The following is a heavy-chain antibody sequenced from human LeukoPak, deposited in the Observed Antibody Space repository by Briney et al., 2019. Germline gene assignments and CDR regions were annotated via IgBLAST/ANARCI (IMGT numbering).Heavy chain of an antibody. D-gene: IGHD3-16*02. Sequence: ASVKVSCKASGYTFTSYYMDWVRQAPGQGLEWMGIINPRGGSTSYAQKFQGRVTMTRDTSTSTVYMELSSLRSEDTAVYYCARGGRIMITFGGVIATDAFDIWGQGTKVTVSS. CDR1: GYTFTSYY. CDR3: ARGGRIMITFGGVIATDAFDI. CDR2: INPRGGST. V-gene: IGHV1-46*01. J-gene: IGHJ3*02.